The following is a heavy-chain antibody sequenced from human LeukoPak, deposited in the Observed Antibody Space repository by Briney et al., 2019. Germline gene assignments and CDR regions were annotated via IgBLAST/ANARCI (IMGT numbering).Heavy chain of an antibody. J-gene: IGHJ3*02. Sequence: ASVKVSCKASGYTFTGYYMHWVRQAPGQGLEWMGRINPNSGGTNYAQKFQGRVTMTRDTSISTAYMELSRLRSDDTAVYYCASPHYYDSSGYLDIWGQGTMVTVSS. CDR3: ASPHYYDSSGYLDI. D-gene: IGHD3-22*01. CDR2: INPNSGGT. V-gene: IGHV1-2*06. CDR1: GYTFTGYY.